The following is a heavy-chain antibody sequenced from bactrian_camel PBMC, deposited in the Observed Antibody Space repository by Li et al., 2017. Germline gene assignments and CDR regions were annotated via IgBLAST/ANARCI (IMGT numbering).Heavy chain of an antibody. D-gene: IGHD2*01. J-gene: IGHJ6*01. V-gene: IGHV3S25*01. CDR2: IYSGGEPT. CDR1: GYRESEYC. Sequence: QLVESGGGSVQAGGSLRLSCAPSGYRESEYCVGWFRQAPGREREGVAGIYSGGEPTYYDESVKGRFTISRDNRENTVYLEMNNLKPEDTAMYYCVADETCVRWYLPAGSADFGAWGQGTQVTVS. CDR3: VADETCVRWYLPAGSADFGA.